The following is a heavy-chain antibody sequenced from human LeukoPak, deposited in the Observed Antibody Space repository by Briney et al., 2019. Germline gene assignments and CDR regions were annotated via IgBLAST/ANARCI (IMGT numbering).Heavy chain of an antibody. CDR2: IKQDGSEK. Sequence: GGSLRLSCAASGFTFSSYWMTWVRQAPGKGLEWVANIKQDGSEKYYVDSVKGRFTISRDNAKNSLYLQMSSMRVEDTAVYYCARAGGGFDYWGQGTLVTVSS. V-gene: IGHV3-7*05. CDR3: ARAGGGFDY. D-gene: IGHD1-14*01. J-gene: IGHJ4*02. CDR1: GFTFSSYW.